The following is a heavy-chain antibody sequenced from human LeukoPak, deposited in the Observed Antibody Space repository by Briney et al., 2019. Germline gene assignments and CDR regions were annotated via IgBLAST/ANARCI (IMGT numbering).Heavy chain of an antibody. CDR1: GFTFSNSA. Sequence: GGSLRLSCAASGFTFSNSAMTWVRQAPGKGLDWVSAINGDGGRTYHADSVKGRFTISRDNSKNTLYLQMNSLRVEDTAVYYCAIDIKGTNYYYYGMGAWGQGTTVTVSS. V-gene: IGHV3-23*01. J-gene: IGHJ6*02. CDR2: INGDGGRT. CDR3: AIDIKGTNYYYYGMGA. D-gene: IGHD1-14*01.